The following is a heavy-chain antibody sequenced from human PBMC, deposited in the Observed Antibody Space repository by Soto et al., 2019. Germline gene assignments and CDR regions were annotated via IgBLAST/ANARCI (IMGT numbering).Heavy chain of an antibody. CDR2: IISLFGTP. CDR1: GDTFTHHV. CDR3: ARDLGSGYDPGDY. V-gene: IGHV1-69*12. D-gene: IGHD5-12*01. J-gene: IGHJ4*02. Sequence: QVQLVQSGGEAKKPGSSVKVSCKASGDTFTHHVFNWVRQAPGQGLEWMGGIISLFGTPNYSQRFQGRVTITADESTATSYMERSSLRSEDTAVYYCARDLGSGYDPGDYWGQGTLVTVSS.